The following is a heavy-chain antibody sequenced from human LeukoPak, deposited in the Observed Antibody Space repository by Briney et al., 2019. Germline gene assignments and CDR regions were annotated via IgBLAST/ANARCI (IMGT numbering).Heavy chain of an antibody. CDR3: ARDIGGGLDY. CDR1: GFSFSSHW. D-gene: IGHD3-16*01. V-gene: IGHV3-7*01. Sequence: GGSLRLSCGASGFSFSSHWMTWVRQVPGKGLEWVATIKKDGDEKYYVDSVKGRFTISRDNAKNSLYLQMNSLRAEDTAVYYCARDIGGGLDYWGQGTLVTVSS. CDR2: IKKDGDEK. J-gene: IGHJ4*02.